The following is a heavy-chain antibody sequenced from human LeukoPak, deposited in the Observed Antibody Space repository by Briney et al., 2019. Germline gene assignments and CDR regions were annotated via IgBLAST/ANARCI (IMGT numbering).Heavy chain of an antibody. CDR2: IKQDGSEK. Sequence: PGGSLRLSCAASGFTFSSYWMSWVRQAPGKGLEWVANIKQDGSEKYYVDSVKGRFTISRDNAKNSLYLQMNSLRAGDTAVYYCAREPLLSIVGADAFDIWGQGTMVTVSS. D-gene: IGHD2-21*01. CDR1: GFTFSSYW. CDR3: AREPLLSIVGADAFDI. V-gene: IGHV3-7*01. J-gene: IGHJ3*02.